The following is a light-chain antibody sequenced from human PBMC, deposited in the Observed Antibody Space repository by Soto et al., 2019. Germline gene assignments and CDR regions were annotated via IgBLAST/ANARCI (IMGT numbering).Light chain of an antibody. V-gene: IGKV1-39*01. CDR3: QQTYNLPRT. CDR2: GKV. J-gene: IGKJ1*01. CDR1: FAIGHS. Sequence: DIQMTQYPYSLSASVGDRVTITCRASFAIGHSLSWFQQKPGKPPTLLFYGKVALQQGVPPRFSRSGSGTDFTLTINRLQQEDFATYSCQQTYNLPRTFGQGTKVDIQ.